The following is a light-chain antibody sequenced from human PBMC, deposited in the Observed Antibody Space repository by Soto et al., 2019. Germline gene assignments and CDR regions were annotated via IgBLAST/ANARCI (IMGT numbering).Light chain of an antibody. CDR3: QQSYSVPRT. V-gene: IGKV1-39*01. Sequence: SRMTQSPFSLSASLGDRVTITCRASQSIDTYLNWYQRKPGKAPNVLIYAASTLQSGVPTRFSGSGSGTDFTLTISSLQPEDFATYYCQQSYSVPRTFGLGTKVDIK. J-gene: IGKJ1*01. CDR2: AAS. CDR1: QSIDTY.